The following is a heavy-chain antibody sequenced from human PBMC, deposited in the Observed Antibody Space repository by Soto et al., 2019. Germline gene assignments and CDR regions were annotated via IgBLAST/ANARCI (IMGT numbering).Heavy chain of an antibody. CDR3: AKEPYSDFWSAYYYFDY. J-gene: IGHJ4*02. Sequence: EVQLLESGGGLVQPGGSLRLSCAASGFTFGSHAMIWVRQAPGKGLEWVSAISGSGGSAYYADSVKGRFTISRDNSINTLYLQMNSLRAEDTALYYCAKEPYSDFWSAYYYFDYWGQGTLFTVSS. V-gene: IGHV3-23*01. D-gene: IGHD3-3*01. CDR2: ISGSGGSA. CDR1: GFTFGSHA.